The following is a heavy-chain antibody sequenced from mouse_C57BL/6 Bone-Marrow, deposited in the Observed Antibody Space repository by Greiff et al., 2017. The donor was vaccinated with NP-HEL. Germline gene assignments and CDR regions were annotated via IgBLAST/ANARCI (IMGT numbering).Heavy chain of an antibody. CDR1: GYTFTDYY. CDR2: INPYNGGT. Sequence: EVQLQESGPVLVKPGASVKMSCKASGYTFTDYYMNWVKQSHGKSLEWIGVINPYNGGTSYNQKFKGKATLTVDKSSSTAYMELNSLTSEDSAVYYCARSPITTVVPYFDVWGTGTTVTVSS. J-gene: IGHJ1*03. D-gene: IGHD1-1*01. CDR3: ARSPITTVVPYFDV. V-gene: IGHV1-19*01.